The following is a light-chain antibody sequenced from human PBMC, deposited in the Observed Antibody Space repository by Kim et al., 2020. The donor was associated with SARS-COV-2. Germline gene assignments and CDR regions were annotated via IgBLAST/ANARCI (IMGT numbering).Light chain of an antibody. V-gene: IGKV1-5*01. Sequence: ACVGDRVTITCRASKSIGGWWAWYQQKPGKAPKLLIHDVSSVESGVPSRCSGSGSETEFTLTISSLQPDDFATYYCQHHSTYPITFGQGTRLEIK. CDR2: DVS. CDR1: KSIGGW. J-gene: IGKJ5*01. CDR3: QHHSTYPIT.